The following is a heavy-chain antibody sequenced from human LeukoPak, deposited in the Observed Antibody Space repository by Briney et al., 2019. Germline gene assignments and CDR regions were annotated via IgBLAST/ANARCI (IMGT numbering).Heavy chain of an antibody. CDR1: GYSFTTYW. V-gene: IGHV5-51*01. CDR3: ATTLYSGIYGDAFDI. D-gene: IGHD1-26*01. CDR2: IYPGDSET. J-gene: IGHJ3*02. Sequence: GESLRISCQGSGYSFTTYWIGWVRQMPGKGLGWMGIIYPGDSETRYSPSFQGQVTISADKSISTAYLQWSSLKASDTAMYYCATTLYSGIYGDAFDIWGQGTMVTVSS.